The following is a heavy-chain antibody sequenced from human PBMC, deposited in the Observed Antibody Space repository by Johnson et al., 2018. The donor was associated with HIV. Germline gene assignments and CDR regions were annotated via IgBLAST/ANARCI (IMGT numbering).Heavy chain of an antibody. CDR2: ISYDGSKR. Sequence: QVQLVESGGVVVQPGGSLRLSCAASGFTFSSYAMHWVRQAPGKGLAWVAVISYDGSKRYYADSVRGRFTISRDNSKNTLYLQVTGLRVEDTAVFYCASGEDYGGNYGALDIWGQGTMVTVSS. CDR1: GFTFSSYA. V-gene: IGHV3-30*04. CDR3: ASGEDYGGNYGALDI. D-gene: IGHD4-23*01. J-gene: IGHJ3*02.